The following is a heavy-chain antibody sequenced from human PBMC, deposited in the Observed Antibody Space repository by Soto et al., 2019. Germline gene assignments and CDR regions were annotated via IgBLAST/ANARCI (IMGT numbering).Heavy chain of an antibody. CDR3: AIDSVYGDGFWLPDS. CDR1: GFTFSSFW. V-gene: IGHV3-23*01. J-gene: IGHJ5*02. Sequence: PGGSLGVSCAASGFTFSSFWMSWVRQAPGKGLEWVSGILGSGGTYHADSVKGRFTISKDNSKDTLYLQMNSLRAEDTAVYYCAIDSVYGDGFWLPDSCGQGYLVTVSA. CDR2: ILGSGGT. D-gene: IGHD4-17*01.